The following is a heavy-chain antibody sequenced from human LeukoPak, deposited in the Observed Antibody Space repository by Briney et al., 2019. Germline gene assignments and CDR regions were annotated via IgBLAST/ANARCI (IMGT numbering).Heavy chain of an antibody. CDR1: GFTFSSYA. D-gene: IGHD2-8*01. CDR2: ISNVNT. Sequence: PGGSLRLSCAASGFTFSSYAMSWVRQAPGKGLEWVSAISNVNTYYADSVRGRFTISRDDSKNMVYLQMYTLGVDDTARYYCVREAGYCATVCLKTNYFDPCGQGTLVTVSS. CDR3: VREAGYCATVCLKTNYFDP. J-gene: IGHJ5*02. V-gene: IGHV3-23*01.